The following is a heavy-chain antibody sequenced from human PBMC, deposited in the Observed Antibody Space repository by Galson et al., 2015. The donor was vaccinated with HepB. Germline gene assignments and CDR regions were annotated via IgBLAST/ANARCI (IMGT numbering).Heavy chain of an antibody. V-gene: IGHV3-15*01. CDR1: GFTFSNAW. Sequence: SLRLSCAASGFTFSNAWMSWARQAPGKGLEWVGRIKSKSDGETTDYAAPVRGRFTITRDDSKNTLFLQLNSLKSEDTGVYYCIARPRGITDLDSWGQGTLVTVSS. D-gene: IGHD3-10*01. J-gene: IGHJ4*02. CDR2: IKSKSDGETT. CDR3: IARPRGITDLDS.